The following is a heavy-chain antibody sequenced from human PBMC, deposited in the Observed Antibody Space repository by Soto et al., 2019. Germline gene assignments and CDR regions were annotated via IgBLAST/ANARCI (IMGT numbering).Heavy chain of an antibody. V-gene: IGHV4-38-2*02. D-gene: IGHD3-3*01. CDR2: VFHIGTT. Sequence: SATRSITGAVSGYSINSGYYWGWIRHSPWKGLEWIGSVFHIGTTYSTPSLKTRLTISVDTSKNQFSLDLNAVTAADTAVYYCVRDFGDLHDFWSGSDYWGQGIPVTGSS. J-gene: IGHJ4*02. CDR1: GYSINSGYY. CDR3: VRDFGDLHDFWSGSDY.